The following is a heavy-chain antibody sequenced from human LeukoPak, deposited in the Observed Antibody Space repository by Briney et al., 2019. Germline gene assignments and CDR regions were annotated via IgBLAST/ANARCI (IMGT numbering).Heavy chain of an antibody. Sequence: GASVKVSCKASGGTFNSYAISWVRQAPGQGLEWMGRIIPILGIANYAQKFQGRVTITADKSTSTAYMELSSLRSEDTAVYYCARDRGIVGALGRFDPWGQGTLVTVSS. D-gene: IGHD1-26*01. J-gene: IGHJ5*02. CDR3: ARDRGIVGALGRFDP. V-gene: IGHV1-69*04. CDR2: IIPILGIA. CDR1: GGTFNSYA.